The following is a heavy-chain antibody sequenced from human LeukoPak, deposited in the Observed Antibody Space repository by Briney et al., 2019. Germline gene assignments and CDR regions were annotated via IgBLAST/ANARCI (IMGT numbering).Heavy chain of an antibody. CDR2: TIPIFGTA. Sequence: SVKVSCKASGGTFSSYAISWVRQAPGQGLEWMGGTIPIFGTANYAQKFQGRVTITADESTSTAYMELSSLRSEDTAVYFCARAINPAHSLSYYGMDVWGKGTTVTVSS. J-gene: IGHJ6*04. V-gene: IGHV1-69*01. D-gene: IGHD5-24*01. CDR1: GGTFSSYA. CDR3: ARAINPAHSLSYYGMDV.